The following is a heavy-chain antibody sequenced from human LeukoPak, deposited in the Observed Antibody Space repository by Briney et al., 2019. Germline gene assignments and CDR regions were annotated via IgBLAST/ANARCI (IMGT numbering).Heavy chain of an antibody. CDR2: IYHSGST. Sequence: SETLSLTCTVSGYSISSGYYWGWIRQPPGKGLEWIGSIYHSGSTYYNPSLKSRVTISVDTSKNQFSLKLSSVTAADTAVYYCATTYYYDSSGYSWGQGTLVTVSS. V-gene: IGHV4-38-2*02. D-gene: IGHD3-22*01. J-gene: IGHJ5*02. CDR3: ATTYYYDSSGYS. CDR1: GYSISSGYY.